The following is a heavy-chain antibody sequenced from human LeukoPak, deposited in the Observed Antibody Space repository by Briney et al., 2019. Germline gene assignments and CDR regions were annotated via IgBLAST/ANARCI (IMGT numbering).Heavy chain of an antibody. V-gene: IGHV4-39*01. CDR3: ARHLIWGDYATIDAFDI. Sequence: SETLSLTCTVSGGSISSSSYYWGWIRQPPGKGLEWIGSIYYSGSTYYNPSLKSRVTISVDTSKNQFSLKLGSVTAADTAVYYCARHLIWGDYATIDAFDIWGQGTMVTVSS. CDR2: IYYSGST. D-gene: IGHD4-17*01. CDR1: GGSISSSSYY. J-gene: IGHJ3*02.